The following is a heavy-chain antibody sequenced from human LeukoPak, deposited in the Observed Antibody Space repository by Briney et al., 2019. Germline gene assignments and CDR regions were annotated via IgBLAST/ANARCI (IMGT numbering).Heavy chain of an antibody. CDR2: INSDGSST. Sequence: GGSLRLSRAASGFTFSSYWMHWVRQAPGKGLVWVSRINSDGSSTSYADSVKGRFTISRDNAKNTLYLQMNSLRAEDTAVCYCARDLAVWSGYYSYYYYGMDVWGQGTTVTVSS. D-gene: IGHD3-3*01. CDR3: ARDLAVWSGYYSYYYYGMDV. V-gene: IGHV3-74*01. J-gene: IGHJ6*02. CDR1: GFTFSSYW.